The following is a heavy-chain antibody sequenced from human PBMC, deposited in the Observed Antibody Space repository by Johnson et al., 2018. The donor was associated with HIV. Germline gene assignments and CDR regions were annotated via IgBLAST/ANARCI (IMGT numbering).Heavy chain of an antibody. CDR3: ARVGSPAELLPWAFDI. CDR1: GFTFSSYA. Sequence: VQLVESGGGLVQPGGSLRLSCAASGFTFSSYAMSWVRQAPGKGLEWVSAISGSGGSTYYADSVKGRFPISRDNSKNTLYLQVSSLRPEDTAIYYCARVGSPAELLPWAFDIWGQGTMVTVSS. V-gene: IGHV3-23*04. CDR2: ISGSGGST. D-gene: IGHD1-14*01. J-gene: IGHJ3*02.